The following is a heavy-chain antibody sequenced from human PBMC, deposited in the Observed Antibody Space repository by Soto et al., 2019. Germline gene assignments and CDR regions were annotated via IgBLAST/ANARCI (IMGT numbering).Heavy chain of an antibody. CDR2: ISSSSSYR. CDR1: GFTFSNYG. V-gene: IGHV3-21*01. CDR3: ARDCSSARFYGGHFDL. D-gene: IGHD2-2*01. Sequence: EVQLVESGGGLVKPGGSLRLSCAASGFTFSNYGMNWVRQAPGKGLEWVSSISSSSSYRYYADSVKGRFTISRDNAKISLYLQMNSLRAEDSALYYCARDCSSARFYGGHFDLWGRGTLVTVSS. J-gene: IGHJ4*02.